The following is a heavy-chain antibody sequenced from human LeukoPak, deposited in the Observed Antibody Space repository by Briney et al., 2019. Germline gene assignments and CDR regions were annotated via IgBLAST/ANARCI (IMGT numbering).Heavy chain of an antibody. CDR3: ARASTVRGVIITDAPFDY. CDR2: IYPGDSDT. V-gene: IGHV5-51*01. Sequence: GESLKISCKGSGYSFTNYWIGWVRQMPGKGLEWMGIIYPGDSDTRYSPSFQGQVTISADKSISTAYLQWSSLKASDIAMYYCARASTVRGVIITDAPFDYWGQGTLVTVSS. D-gene: IGHD3-10*01. J-gene: IGHJ4*02. CDR1: GYSFTNYW.